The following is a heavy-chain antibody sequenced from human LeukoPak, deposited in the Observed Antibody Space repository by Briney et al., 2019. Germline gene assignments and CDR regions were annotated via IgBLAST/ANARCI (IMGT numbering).Heavy chain of an antibody. CDR1: GASISSYY. V-gene: IGHV4-4*07. CDR3: ARDGADTLKVIIAPGFDI. Sequence: SGTLSLTCTVSGASISSYYWSWIRQPAGKGLEWIGRLYTSGSTNYNPSLEGRVTVSVDTSKNQFSLNLRSVTAADTAVYFCARDGADTLKVIIAPGFDIWGQGTMVTVSS. J-gene: IGHJ3*02. D-gene: IGHD2-21*01. CDR2: LYTSGST.